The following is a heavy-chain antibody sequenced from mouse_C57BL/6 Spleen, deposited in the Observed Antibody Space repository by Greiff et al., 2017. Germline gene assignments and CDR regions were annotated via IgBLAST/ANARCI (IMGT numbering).Heavy chain of an antibody. Sequence: EVQRVESGPELVKPGASVKISCKASGYTFTDYYMNWVKQSHGKSLEWIGDINPNNGGTSYNQKFKGKATLTVDKSSSTAYMELRSLTSEDSAVYYCARIYYYGSSDYWGQGTTLTVSS. D-gene: IGHD1-1*01. CDR3: ARIYYYGSSDY. V-gene: IGHV1-26*01. J-gene: IGHJ2*01. CDR2: INPNNGGT. CDR1: GYTFTDYY.